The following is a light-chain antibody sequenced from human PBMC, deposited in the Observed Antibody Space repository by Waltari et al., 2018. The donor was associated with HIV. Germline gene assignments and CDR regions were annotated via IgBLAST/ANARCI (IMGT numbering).Light chain of an antibody. J-gene: IGLJ3*02. V-gene: IGLV3-19*01. CDR1: SLRNYY. CDR3: KSRDSSDNHL. Sequence: SSDLSQDPAVSVALGQTVRITCQGDSLRNYYASWDQQKPGQAPILVIFGKHKRPSGIPERFSGANSGNTASLTITGAQAEDEADYDCKSRDSSDNHLFGGGTKVTV. CDR2: GKH.